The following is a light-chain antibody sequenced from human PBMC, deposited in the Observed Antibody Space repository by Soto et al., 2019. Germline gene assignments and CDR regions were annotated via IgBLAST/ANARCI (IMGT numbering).Light chain of an antibody. Sequence: IVLRQSPGTLSLSPGEGATLSCRASQGVSSSYLAWYQQKPGQAPRLLIYGATSRATGIPGRFSGSGCGTDFTLASSILEPEDFAVYYCQQYGSSPRTFGQGTKVDIK. CDR2: GAT. V-gene: IGKV3-20*01. J-gene: IGKJ1*01. CDR3: QQYGSSPRT. CDR1: QGVSSSY.